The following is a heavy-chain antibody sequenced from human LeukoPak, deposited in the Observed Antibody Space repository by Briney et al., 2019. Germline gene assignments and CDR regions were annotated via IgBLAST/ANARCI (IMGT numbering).Heavy chain of an antibody. Sequence: GGSLRLSCAASGFTVSSNYMSWVRQAPGKGLEWVSVIYSGGSTYYADSVKGRFTISRDNSKNTLYLQMNSLGAEDTAVYYCARGGAVAAFDYWGQGTLVTVSS. CDR3: ARGGAVAAFDY. CDR1: GFTVSSNY. D-gene: IGHD6-19*01. V-gene: IGHV3-53*01. J-gene: IGHJ4*02. CDR2: IYSGGST.